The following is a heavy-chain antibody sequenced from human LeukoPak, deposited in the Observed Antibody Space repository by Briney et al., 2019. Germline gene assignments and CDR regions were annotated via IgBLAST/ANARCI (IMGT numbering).Heavy chain of an antibody. D-gene: IGHD4/OR15-4a*01. Sequence: GGSLRLSCAASGFPFGSFWMSWVRQGPGKGLEFVANIKQDGTETYYVDSVKGRFTISRDNAKNSLYLQMSSLRVEDTAVYYCIRGYDYTGSNWGQGTLVTVSS. CDR1: GFPFGSFW. J-gene: IGHJ4*02. CDR3: IRGYDYTGSN. V-gene: IGHV3-7*01. CDR2: IKQDGTET.